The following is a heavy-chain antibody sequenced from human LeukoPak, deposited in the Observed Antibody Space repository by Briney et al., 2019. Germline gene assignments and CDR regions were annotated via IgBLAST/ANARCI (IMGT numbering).Heavy chain of an antibody. CDR2: ISGSSSYI. J-gene: IGHJ4*02. CDR3: ARDPGAYSSSPIDY. D-gene: IGHD6-6*01. V-gene: IGHV3-21*01. CDR1: GFTFSSYS. Sequence: GGSLRLSCAASGFTFSSYSMNWVRQAPGKGLEWVSSISGSSSYIYYADSAKGRFTISRDNARNSLYLRMNSLRAEDTAVYYCARDPGAYSSSPIDYWGQGTLVTVSS.